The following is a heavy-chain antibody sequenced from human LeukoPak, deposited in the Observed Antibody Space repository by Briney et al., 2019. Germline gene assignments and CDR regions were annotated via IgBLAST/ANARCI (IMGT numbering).Heavy chain of an antibody. CDR1: GFTFSNYA. V-gene: IGHV3-30*17. Sequence: GESLRLSCAASGFTFSNYAMTWVRQAPGKGLEWIGDISYDGSKRHYADSVKRRFTISRDNSKNTLYLQMNSLRAEDTAVFYCARARIRTGSGYYYYMNVWGKGTTVTVSS. CDR2: ISYDGSKR. CDR3: ARARIRTGSGYYYYMNV. J-gene: IGHJ6*03. D-gene: IGHD3-10*01.